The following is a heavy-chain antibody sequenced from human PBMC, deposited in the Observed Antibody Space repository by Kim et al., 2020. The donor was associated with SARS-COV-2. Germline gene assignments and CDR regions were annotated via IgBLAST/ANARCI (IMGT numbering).Heavy chain of an antibody. D-gene: IGHD1-7*01. V-gene: IGHV6-1*01. J-gene: IGHJ4*02. Sequence: NDYAISVKSRMTINPETSKNQFSQQLNSVTPEDTAVYYCARGVELQTVDYWGQGTLVTVSS. CDR2: N. CDR3: ARGVELQTVDY.